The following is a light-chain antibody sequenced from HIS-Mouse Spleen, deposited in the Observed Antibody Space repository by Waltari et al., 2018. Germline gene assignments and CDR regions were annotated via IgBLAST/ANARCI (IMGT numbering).Light chain of an antibody. Sequence: SYVLTQPPPVSLAPGQTARITCGGNNIGRKSGNWYQQKPGQAPVLVVYDDSDRPSGIPERFSGSNSGNTATLTISRVEAGDEADYYCQVWDSSSDHYVFGTGTKVTVL. CDR3: QVWDSSSDHYV. V-gene: IGLV3-21*02. CDR2: DDS. J-gene: IGLJ1*01. CDR1: NIGRKS.